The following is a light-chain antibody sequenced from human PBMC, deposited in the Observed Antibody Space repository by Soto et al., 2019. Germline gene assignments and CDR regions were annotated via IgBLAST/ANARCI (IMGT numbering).Light chain of an antibody. Sequence: QSALTQPHSASGSFGQSVNISFTGTSSDVGGYNYVSWYQQHPGKAPKLMIYEVSERPSGVPDRFSGSKSGNTASLTVSGLQADDEADYYCSSYSGTNYHYVFGTGTKLTVL. CDR1: SSDVGGYNY. CDR2: EVS. V-gene: IGLV2-8*01. J-gene: IGLJ1*01. CDR3: SSYSGTNYHYV.